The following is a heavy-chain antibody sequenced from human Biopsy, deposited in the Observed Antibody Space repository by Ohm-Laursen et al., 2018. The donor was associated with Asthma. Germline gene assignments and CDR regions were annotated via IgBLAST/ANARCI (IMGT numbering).Heavy chain of an antibody. CDR3: AKDTEGRYDFWSGLSYNYYGMDV. Sequence: SLRLSCAASGFTFSSCGMHWVRQAPGKGLEWVAVISYDGSNKYYADSAKGRFTISRDNSKNTLYLQMNSLRAEDTAVYYCAKDTEGRYDFWSGLSYNYYGMDVWGQGTTVTVSS. CDR2: ISYDGSNK. V-gene: IGHV3-30*18. D-gene: IGHD3-3*01. CDR1: GFTFSSCG. J-gene: IGHJ6*02.